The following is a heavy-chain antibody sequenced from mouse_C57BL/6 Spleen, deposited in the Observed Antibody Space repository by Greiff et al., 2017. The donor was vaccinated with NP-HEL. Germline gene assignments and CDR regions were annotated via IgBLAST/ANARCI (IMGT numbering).Heavy chain of an antibody. CDR1: GYTFTSYW. J-gene: IGHJ4*01. V-gene: IGHV1-52*01. Sequence: QVQLQQPGAELVRPGSSVKLSCKASGYTFTSYWMHWVKQRPIQGLEWIGNIDPSDSETHYNQKFKDKATLTVDKSSSTAYMQLSSLTSEDSAVYYCASRGPYAMDYWGQGTSVTVSS. CDR3: ASRGPYAMDY. CDR2: IDPSDSET.